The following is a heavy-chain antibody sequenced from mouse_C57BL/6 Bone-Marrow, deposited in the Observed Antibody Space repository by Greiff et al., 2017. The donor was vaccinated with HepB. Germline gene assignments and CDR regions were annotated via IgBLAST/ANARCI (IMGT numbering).Heavy chain of an antibody. J-gene: IGHJ2*01. CDR2: ISNGGGST. CDR1: GFTFSDYY. CDR3: ARRAYYGYSFDY. V-gene: IGHV5-12*01. Sequence: EVQGVESGGGLVQPGGSLKLSCAASGFTFSDYYMYWVRQTPEQRLEWVAYISNGGGSTYYPDTVKGRFTISRDNAKNTLYLQMSRLKSEDTAMYYCARRAYYGYSFDYWGQGTTLTVSS. D-gene: IGHD2-9*01.